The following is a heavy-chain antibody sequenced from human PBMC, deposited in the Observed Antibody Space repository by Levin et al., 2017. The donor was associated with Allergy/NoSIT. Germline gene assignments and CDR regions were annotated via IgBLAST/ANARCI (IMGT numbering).Heavy chain of an antibody. CDR3: TRDEYGGITIFGVVNF. CDR1: GFTFGDYA. J-gene: IGHJ4*02. Sequence: GGSLRLSCTASGFTFGDYAMSWFRQAPGKGLEWVGFIRSKAYGGTTDYAASVKGRFTISRDDSKSIAYLQMNSLKTEDTAVYYCTRDEYGGITIFGVVNFWGQGTLVTVSS. D-gene: IGHD3-3*01. V-gene: IGHV3-49*03. CDR2: IRSKAYGGTT.